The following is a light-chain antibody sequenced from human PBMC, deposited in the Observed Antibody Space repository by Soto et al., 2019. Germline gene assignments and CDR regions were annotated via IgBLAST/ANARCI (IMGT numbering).Light chain of an antibody. V-gene: IGLV1-40*01. J-gene: IGLJ2*01. CDR1: RSNLGAGYD. CDR2: DNS. CDR3: HSYDVSLRGPA. Sequence: QSVLTPPPSLSGAPGQRVTISCTGSRSNLGAGYDVHWYQHLPGTAPKVLIFDNSNRPSGVPDRFSGSKSGTSTSLAITGLQADDEAVYYCHSYDVSLRGPAFGGGTKLTVL.